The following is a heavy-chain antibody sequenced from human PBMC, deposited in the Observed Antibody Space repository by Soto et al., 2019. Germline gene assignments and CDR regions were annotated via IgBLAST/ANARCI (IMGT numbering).Heavy chain of an antibody. J-gene: IGHJ3*02. D-gene: IGHD2-2*01. CDR1: GYSFTSYW. CDR3: ARLQYCSSTSCYLRGAFDI. CDR2: IYPGDSDT. V-gene: IGHV5-51*01. Sequence: LKISCKGSGYSFTSYWIGWVRQMPGKGLEWMGIIYPGDSDTRYSPSFQGQVTISADKSISTAYLQWSSLKASDTAMYYCARLQYCSSTSCYLRGAFDIWGQGTMVTVSS.